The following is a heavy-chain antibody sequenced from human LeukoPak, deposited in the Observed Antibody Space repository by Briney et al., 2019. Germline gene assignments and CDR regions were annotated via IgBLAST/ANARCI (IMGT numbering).Heavy chain of an antibody. Sequence: GGSLRLSFAASGFTFSTYWMTWVRQAPGKGLEWVANIMQDGSEKNYVDSVKGRFTISRDNAKNSLYLQMNSLRAEDTAVYYCARDNYGSGSYYTYFDYWGQGTLVTVSS. CDR3: ARDNYGSGSYYTYFDY. J-gene: IGHJ4*02. D-gene: IGHD3-10*01. V-gene: IGHV3-7*01. CDR2: IMQDGSEK. CDR1: GFTFSTYW.